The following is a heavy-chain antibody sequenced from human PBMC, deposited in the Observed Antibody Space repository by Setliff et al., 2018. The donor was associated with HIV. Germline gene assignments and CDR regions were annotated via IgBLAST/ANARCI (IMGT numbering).Heavy chain of an antibody. Sequence: PGGSLRLSCAASGFTFSDYWMNWVRQAPGKGLEWISFIGGHGSIIHYADSVKGRFTISRDNAKNSVYLQMHSLRVEDTAVYYCAAVPRGHSSLIIDHWGQGTPVTVSS. V-gene: IGHV3-48*04. CDR2: IGGHGSII. CDR1: GFTFSDYW. J-gene: IGHJ4*02. CDR3: AAVPRGHSSLIIDH. D-gene: IGHD6-13*01.